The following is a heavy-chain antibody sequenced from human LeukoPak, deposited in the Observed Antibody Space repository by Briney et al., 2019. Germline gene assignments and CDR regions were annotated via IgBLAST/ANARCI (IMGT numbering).Heavy chain of an antibody. J-gene: IGHJ4*02. CDR2: INPNSGGT. Sequence: ASVKVSCTPSGYTFNRYYLHWVPQAPGQGLECMGWINPNSGGTNYAQKFQGRVTMTRDTSISTAYMELSRLRSDDTAVYYCARWMTTVITPDYWGQGTLVTVSS. D-gene: IGHD4-11*01. CDR3: ARWMTTVITPDY. CDR1: GYTFNRYY. V-gene: IGHV1-2*02.